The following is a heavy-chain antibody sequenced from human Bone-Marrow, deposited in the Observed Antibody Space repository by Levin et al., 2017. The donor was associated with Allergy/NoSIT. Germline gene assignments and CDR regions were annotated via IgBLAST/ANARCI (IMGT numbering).Heavy chain of an antibody. CDR1: GFTVSSNY. V-gene: IGHV3-66*01. Sequence: LSLTCAASGFTVSSNYMSWVRQAPGKGLEWVSVIYSGGSTYYADSVKGRFTISRDNSKNTLYLQMNSLRAEDTAVYYCARVYDSSGYRHYWYFDLWGRGTLVTVSS. J-gene: IGHJ2*01. D-gene: IGHD3-22*01. CDR3: ARVYDSSGYRHYWYFDL. CDR2: IYSGGST.